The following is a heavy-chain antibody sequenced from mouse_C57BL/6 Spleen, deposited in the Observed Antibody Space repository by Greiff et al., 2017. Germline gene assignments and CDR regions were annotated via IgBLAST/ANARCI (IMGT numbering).Heavy chain of an antibody. CDR1: GYAFTNYL. J-gene: IGHJ2*01. Sequence: QVQLQQSGAELVRPGTSVKVSCKASGYAFTNYLIEWVKQRPGQGLEWIGVINPGSGGTNYNEKFKGKATLTADKSSSTAYMQLSSLTSEDSAVYVCARSNYFDYWGQGTTLTVSS. CDR3: ARSNYFDY. CDR2: INPGSGGT. V-gene: IGHV1-54*01.